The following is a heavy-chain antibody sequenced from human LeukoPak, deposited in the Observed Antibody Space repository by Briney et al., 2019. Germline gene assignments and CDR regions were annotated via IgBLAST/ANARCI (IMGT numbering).Heavy chain of an antibody. J-gene: IGHJ4*02. V-gene: IGHV3-9*01. CDR2: ISWNSGSI. D-gene: IGHD3-10*01. CDR1: GLTFSNFK. Sequence: GGSLRLSCAVSGLTFSNFKMNWVRQAPGKGLEWVSGISWNSGSIGYADSVKGRFTISRDNAKNSLYLQMNSLRAEDTALYYCAKDMDGLRIKMVRGVIFDYWGQGTLVTVSS. CDR3: AKDMDGLRIKMVRGVIFDY.